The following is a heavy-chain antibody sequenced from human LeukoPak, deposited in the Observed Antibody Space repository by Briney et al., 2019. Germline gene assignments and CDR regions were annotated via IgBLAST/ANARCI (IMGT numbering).Heavy chain of an antibody. CDR1: GYSISSGYY. J-gene: IGHJ4*02. CDR2: IYYSGST. CDR3: ARARGSYYYGPRLNFDY. D-gene: IGHD1-26*01. V-gene: IGHV4-38-2*02. Sequence: SETLSLTCTVSGYSISSGYYWGWIRQPPGKGLEWIGSIYYSGSTYYNPSLKSRVTISVDTSKNHFSLKLSSVPAADTAVYYCARARGSYYYGPRLNFDYWGQGTLVTVSS.